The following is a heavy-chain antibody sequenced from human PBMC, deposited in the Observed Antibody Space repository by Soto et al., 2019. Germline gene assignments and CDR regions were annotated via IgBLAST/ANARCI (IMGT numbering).Heavy chain of an antibody. Sequence: QVQLVQSGAEVKKPGASVKVSCKASGYTFTSYGISWVRQAPGQGLEWMGWISAYNGNTNYAQKLQGRVTMTTDTSTSTAYMELRSPRSEDTGVYYCARDSNCCGWYYYYGMDVWGQGTTVTVSS. J-gene: IGHJ6*02. CDR1: GYTFTSYG. CDR3: ARDSNCCGWYYYYGMDV. D-gene: IGHD6-19*01. CDR2: ISAYNGNT. V-gene: IGHV1-18*01.